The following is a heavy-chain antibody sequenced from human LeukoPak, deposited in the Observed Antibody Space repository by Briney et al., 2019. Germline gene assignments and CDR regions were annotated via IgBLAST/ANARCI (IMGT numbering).Heavy chain of an antibody. CDR3: ARGVGIVGATYSDY. CDR1: GGSISSGGYS. CDR2: INHSGST. Sequence: PSETLSLTCAVSGGSISSGGYSWSWIRQPPGKGLEWIGEINHSGSTNYNPSLKSRVTISVDTSKNQFSLKLSSVTAADTAVYYCARGVGIVGATYSDYWGQGTLVTVSS. D-gene: IGHD1-26*01. V-gene: IGHV4-34*01. J-gene: IGHJ4*02.